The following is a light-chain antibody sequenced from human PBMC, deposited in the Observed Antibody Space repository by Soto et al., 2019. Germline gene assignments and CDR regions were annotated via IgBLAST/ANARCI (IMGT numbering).Light chain of an antibody. CDR2: DAS. CDR3: QQYDNLPYS. J-gene: IGKJ2*03. CDR1: QDISNY. V-gene: IGKV1-33*01. Sequence: DLPMTQSPSSLSASVGDRVTITCQASQDISNYLNWYQQKPGKAPKLLIYDASYLETGVPSRFSGSGSGTDFTFTISSLQPEDIATYYCQQYDNLPYSFAQGTKLEIK.